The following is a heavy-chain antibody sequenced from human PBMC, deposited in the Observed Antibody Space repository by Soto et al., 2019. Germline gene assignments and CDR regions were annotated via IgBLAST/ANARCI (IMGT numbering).Heavy chain of an antibody. CDR3: ARVERGTATTVVDAFDI. CDR2: MSHSGGN. D-gene: IGHD1-1*01. V-gene: IGHV4-34*01. Sequence: QVQLQQWGAGLLKPSETLSLTCAVFGGSVNSGNYYWSWIRQPPGKGLEWVGEMSHSGGNHFNPSLKSRVTISVDTSKNQCSLNMSSVTAADTARYYSARVERGTATTVVDAFDIWGPGTMVTVSS. J-gene: IGHJ3*02. CDR1: GGSVNSGNYY.